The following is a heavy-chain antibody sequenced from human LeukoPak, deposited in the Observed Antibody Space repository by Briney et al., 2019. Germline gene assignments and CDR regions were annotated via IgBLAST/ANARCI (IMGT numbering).Heavy chain of an antibody. Sequence: ASVKVSCKASGYTFTSYYMHWVRQAPGQGLEWMGIINPSGGSTSYAQKFQGGVTMTRDTSTSTVYMELSSLRSEDTAVYYCAREERYYDSSGSDSTRPFDPWGQGTLVTVSS. CDR3: AREERYYDSSGSDSTRPFDP. D-gene: IGHD3-22*01. CDR1: GYTFTSYY. CDR2: INPSGGST. J-gene: IGHJ5*02. V-gene: IGHV1-46*01.